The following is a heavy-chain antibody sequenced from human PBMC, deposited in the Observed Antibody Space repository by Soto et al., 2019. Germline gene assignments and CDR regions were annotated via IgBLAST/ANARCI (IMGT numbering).Heavy chain of an antibody. CDR2: ISGSGGST. Sequence: GGSLRLSCAASGFTFSSYAMSWVRQAPGKGLEWVSAISGSGGSTYYADSVKGRFTISRDNSKNTLYLQMNSLRAEDTAVYYCAKVGDDYGDYGLDYWGQGTLVTVSS. CDR3: AKVGDDYGDYGLDY. V-gene: IGHV3-23*01. CDR1: GFTFSSYA. J-gene: IGHJ4*02. D-gene: IGHD4-17*01.